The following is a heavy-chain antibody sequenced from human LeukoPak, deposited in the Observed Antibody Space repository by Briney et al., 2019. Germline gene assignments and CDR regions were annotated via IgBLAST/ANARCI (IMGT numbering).Heavy chain of an antibody. CDR2: ISGSSSYI. CDR1: GFSFSSYS. J-gene: IGHJ4*02. V-gene: IGHV3-21*01. D-gene: IGHD2-15*01. Sequence: GGSLRLSCAASGFSFSSYSMNWVRQAPGKGLEWVSSISGSSSYIYYADSVKGRFTISRDNAKNSLYLQMNSLRAEDTAVYYCARDHQGYCSGGSCTYFDYWGQGTLLTVSS. CDR3: ARDHQGYCSGGSCTYFDY.